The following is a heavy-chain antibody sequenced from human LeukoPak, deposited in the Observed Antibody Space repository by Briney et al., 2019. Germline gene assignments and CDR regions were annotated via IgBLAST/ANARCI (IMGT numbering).Heavy chain of an antibody. Sequence: GESLKISCKGSGYSFTTNWIGWVRQMPGKGLEWMGIIYPGDSDTRYSPSFQGQVTISVDKSISTAYLQWSSLKASDSAMYYCARRTYDVLTGTPSSVRKNWFDSWGQGTLVTVSS. D-gene: IGHD3-9*01. J-gene: IGHJ5*01. CDR1: GYSFTTNW. CDR2: IYPGDSDT. V-gene: IGHV5-51*01. CDR3: ARRTYDVLTGTPSSVRKNWFDS.